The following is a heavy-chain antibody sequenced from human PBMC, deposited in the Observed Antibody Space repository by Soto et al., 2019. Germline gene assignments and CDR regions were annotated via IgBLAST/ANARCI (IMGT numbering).Heavy chain of an antibody. J-gene: IGHJ6*02. Sequence: ASVKVSCKASGYTFTSYGISWVRQAPGQGLEWMGWISAYNGNTNYAQKLQGRVTMTTDTSTSTAYMELRSLRSDDTAVYYCALWFGEPITYYYCGMDVWGQGTTVTVSS. CDR2: ISAYNGNT. D-gene: IGHD3-10*01. V-gene: IGHV1-18*01. CDR1: GYTFTSYG. CDR3: ALWFGEPITYYYCGMDV.